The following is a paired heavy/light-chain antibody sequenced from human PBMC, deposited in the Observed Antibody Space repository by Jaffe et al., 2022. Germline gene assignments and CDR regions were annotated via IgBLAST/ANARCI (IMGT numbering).Heavy chain of an antibody. CDR3: AHSLSDYDFWSGYPSYFDY. Sequence: QITLKESGPTLVKPTQTLTLTCTFSGFSLSTSGVGVGWIRQPPGKALEWLALIYWNDDKRYSPSLKSRLTITKDTSKNQVVLTMTNMDPVDTATYYCAHSLSDYDFWSGYPSYFDYWGQGTLVTVSS. V-gene: IGHV2-5*01. CDR2: IYWNDDK. J-gene: IGHJ4*02. D-gene: IGHD3-3*01. CDR1: GFSLSTSGVG.
Light chain of an antibody. Sequence: SYELTQPPSVSVSPGQTARITCSGDALPKQYAYWYQQKPGQAPVLVIYKDSERPSGIPERFSGSSSGTTVTLTISGVQAEDEADYYCQSADSSGTVVFGGGTKLTVL. CDR3: QSADSSGTVV. J-gene: IGLJ2*01. V-gene: IGLV3-25*03. CDR1: ALPKQY. CDR2: KDS.